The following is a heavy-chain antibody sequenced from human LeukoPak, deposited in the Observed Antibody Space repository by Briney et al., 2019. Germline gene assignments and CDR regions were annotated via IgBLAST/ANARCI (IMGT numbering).Heavy chain of an antibody. J-gene: IGHJ4*02. CDR1: GGSISDYY. D-gene: IGHD6-19*01. CDR2: IHPSGST. V-gene: IGHV4-4*07. Sequence: SETLSLTCTVSGGSISDYYWSWIRQPAGKGLEWIGRIHPSGSTNHNPSLKSRATMSIDTSKKQSSLNLSSVTAADTAVYYCARNPVTGTNPKFDYWGQGTLVTVSS. CDR3: ARNPVTGTNPKFDY.